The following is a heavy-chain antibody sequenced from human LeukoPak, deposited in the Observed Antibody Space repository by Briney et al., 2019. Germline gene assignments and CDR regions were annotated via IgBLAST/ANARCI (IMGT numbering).Heavy chain of an antibody. CDR2: INSDGSST. CDR1: GFTFSSYW. CDR3: AREGDYNWNYFDY. Sequence: PGGSLRLSCAASGFTFSSYWMHWVRQVPGKGLVWVSRINSDGSSTSYADSVKGRFTISRDNAKNTLYLQMNSLRAEDTAVYYCAREGDYNWNYFDYWGQGTLVTVSS. V-gene: IGHV3-74*01. J-gene: IGHJ4*02. D-gene: IGHD1-20*01.